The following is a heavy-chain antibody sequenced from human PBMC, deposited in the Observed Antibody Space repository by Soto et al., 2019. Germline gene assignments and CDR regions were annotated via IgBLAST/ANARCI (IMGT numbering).Heavy chain of an antibody. Sequence: SGPTLVNPTEALTLTCTVSFFSLTTGKMGVSWIRQPPGKALEWLAHIFSDNERSYSTSLQGRLTISKDTSGSQVVLSMTNVDPVDTATYYCARMKVDSYQFYYAMDVWGQGTKVTVSS. J-gene: IGHJ6*02. D-gene: IGHD3-9*01. V-gene: IGHV2-26*01. CDR2: IFSDNER. CDR1: FFSLTTGKMG. CDR3: ARMKVDSYQFYYAMDV.